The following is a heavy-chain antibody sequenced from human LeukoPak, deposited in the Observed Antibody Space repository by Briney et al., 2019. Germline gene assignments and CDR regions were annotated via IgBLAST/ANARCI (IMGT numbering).Heavy chain of an antibody. Sequence: GASVKVSCKASGYTFINYGITWVRQAPGQGLEWMGWINPNSGGTEYAQKFQGRVTMTRDTSITTAYMELSRLRSDDTAMYYCARDHCTRSSCYEDHYYGMDVWGQGTTVTVSS. CDR3: ARDHCTRSSCYEDHYYGMDV. D-gene: IGHD2-2*01. V-gene: IGHV1-2*02. CDR2: INPNSGGT. CDR1: GYTFINYG. J-gene: IGHJ6*02.